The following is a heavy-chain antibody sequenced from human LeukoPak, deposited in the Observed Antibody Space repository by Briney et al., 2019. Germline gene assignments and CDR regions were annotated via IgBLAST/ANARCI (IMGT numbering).Heavy chain of an antibody. J-gene: IGHJ2*01. CDR1: GFTFSSYE. D-gene: IGHD3-22*01. CDR2: ISSSGSTI. CDR3: ARDLAYYDSSGYYSRLLWYFDL. Sequence: PGGSLRLSCAASGFTFSSYEMNRVRQAPGKGLEWVSYISSSGSTIYYADSVKGRFTISRDNAKNSLYLQMNSLRAEDTAVYYCARDLAYYDSSGYYSRLLWYFDLWGRGTLVTVSS. V-gene: IGHV3-48*03.